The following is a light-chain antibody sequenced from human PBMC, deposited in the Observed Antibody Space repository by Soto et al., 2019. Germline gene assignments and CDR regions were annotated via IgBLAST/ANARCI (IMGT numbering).Light chain of an antibody. CDR1: QSVSSNF. CDR3: QQYGSSPYT. J-gene: IGKJ2*01. CDR2: DAS. V-gene: IGKV3-20*01. Sequence: EIVLTQSPGTLSLSPGERATLSCRASQSVSSNFLAWYQQKPGQAPRLLIYDASSRATGSPDRFSGSGSGTDFTLIISRLEPEDVAVYYCQQYGSSPYTFGQGTKLEIK.